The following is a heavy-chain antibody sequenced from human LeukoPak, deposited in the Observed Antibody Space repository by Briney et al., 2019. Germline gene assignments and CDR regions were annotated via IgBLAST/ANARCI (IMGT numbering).Heavy chain of an antibody. CDR2: ISYDGSNK. J-gene: IGHJ4*02. V-gene: IGHV3-30*04. Sequence: GGSLRLSCAASGFTFSSYAMHWVRQAPGKGLEWVAVISYDGSNKYYADSVRGRFTISRDNSKNTLYLQMNSLRAEDTAVYYCARDRFLVAVPREFDYWGQGTLVTVSS. CDR1: GFTFSSYA. CDR3: ARDRFLVAVPREFDY. D-gene: IGHD2-2*01.